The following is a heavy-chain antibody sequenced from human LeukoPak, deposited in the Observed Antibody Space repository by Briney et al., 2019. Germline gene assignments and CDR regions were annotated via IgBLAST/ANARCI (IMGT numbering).Heavy chain of an antibody. CDR3: AREKRPRYCSGGSCLPDAFDI. CDR1: GFTFSSYG. V-gene: IGHV3-30*03. CDR2: ISYDGSNK. D-gene: IGHD2-15*01. J-gene: IGHJ3*02. Sequence: GGSLRLSCAASGFTFSSYGMYWVRQAPGKGLEWVAVISYDGSNKYYADSVKGRFTISRDNSKNTLYLQMNSLRAEDTAVYYCAREKRPRYCSGGSCLPDAFDIWGQGTMVTVSS.